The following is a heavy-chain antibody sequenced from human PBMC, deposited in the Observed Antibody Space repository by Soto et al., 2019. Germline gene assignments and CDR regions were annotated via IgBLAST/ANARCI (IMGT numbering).Heavy chain of an antibody. D-gene: IGHD6-6*01. V-gene: IGHV4-39*01. Sequence: SETLSLTCTVSGGSISRSSYYWGWIRQPPGKGLEWIGSIYYSGSTYYNPSLKSRVTISVDTSKNQFSLKLSSVTAADTAVYYCAKGPEYSRPNNRLFDFLGQGTLVTVSS. J-gene: IGHJ4*02. CDR1: GGSISRSSYY. CDR3: AKGPEYSRPNNRLFDF. CDR2: IYYSGST.